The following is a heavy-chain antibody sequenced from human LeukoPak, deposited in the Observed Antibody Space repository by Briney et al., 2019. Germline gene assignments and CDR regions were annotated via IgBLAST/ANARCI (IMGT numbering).Heavy chain of an antibody. Sequence: SETLSLTCTVSGGSISSSSYYWGRIRQPPGKGLEWIGSIYYSGSTYYNPSLKSRVTISVDTSKNQFSLKLSSVTAADTAVYYCARTGGRGDGYNTRAPFDYWGQGTLVTVSS. J-gene: IGHJ4*02. CDR3: ARTGGRGDGYNTRAPFDY. CDR2: IYYSGST. CDR1: GGSISSSSYY. D-gene: IGHD5-24*01. V-gene: IGHV4-39*07.